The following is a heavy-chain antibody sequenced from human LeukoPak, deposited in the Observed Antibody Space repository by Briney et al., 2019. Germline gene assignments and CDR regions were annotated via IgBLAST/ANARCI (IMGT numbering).Heavy chain of an antibody. Sequence: SETLSLTCTVSGGSISSYYWSWIRQPPGKGLEWIGYIYYSGSTYYNPSLKSRVTISVDTSKNQFSLKLSSVTAADAAVYYCARGGLLDFWSGSLDYWGQGTLVTVSS. J-gene: IGHJ4*02. D-gene: IGHD3-3*01. V-gene: IGHV4-30-4*08. CDR2: IYYSGST. CDR3: ARGGLLDFWSGSLDY. CDR1: GGSISSYY.